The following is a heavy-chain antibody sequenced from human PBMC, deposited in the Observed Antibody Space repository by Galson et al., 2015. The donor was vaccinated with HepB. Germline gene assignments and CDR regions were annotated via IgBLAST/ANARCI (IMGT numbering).Heavy chain of an antibody. Sequence: QSGAEVKKPGASVKVSCKASGYTFTSYGISWVRQAPGQGLEWMGWISAYNGNTNYAQKLQGRVTMTTDTSTSTAYMELSSLRSEDTAVYYCARDLLEGSYYYGSGTTGFDYWGQGTLVTVSP. CDR2: ISAYNGNT. CDR3: ARDLLEGSYYYGSGTTGFDY. CDR1: GYTFTSYG. J-gene: IGHJ4*02. V-gene: IGHV1-18*04. D-gene: IGHD3-10*01.